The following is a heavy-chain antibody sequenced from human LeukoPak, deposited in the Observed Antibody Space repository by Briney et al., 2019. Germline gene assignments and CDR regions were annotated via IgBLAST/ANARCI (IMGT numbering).Heavy chain of an antibody. V-gene: IGHV3-11*04. CDR1: GFTFSDYY. CDR2: ISSSGSTI. CDR3: ARDVVPATINQYYYYYMDV. J-gene: IGHJ6*03. D-gene: IGHD2-2*02. Sequence: PGGSLRLSCAASGFTFSDYYMSRIRQAPGKGLEWVSYISSSGSTIYYTDSVKGRFTISRDNAKNSLYLQMNSLRVEDTAVYYCARDVVPATINQYYYYYMDVWGKGTTVTVSS.